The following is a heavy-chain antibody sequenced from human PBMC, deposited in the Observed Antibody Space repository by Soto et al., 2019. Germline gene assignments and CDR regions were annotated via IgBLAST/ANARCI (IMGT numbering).Heavy chain of an antibody. CDR2: INADYGNT. D-gene: IGHD5-18*01. V-gene: IGHV1-18*01. J-gene: IGHJ6*02. CDR1: GYTFYSHS. CDR3: ARCIQGDYYYGMDV. Sequence: SVKVSCKASGYTFYSHSISWVRQAPGQGLEWMGRINADYGNTQYAQKFRGRVTMTTDTSTTTVYMELTNLRSDDTAVYYCARCIQGDYYYGMDVWGQGTTVTVSS.